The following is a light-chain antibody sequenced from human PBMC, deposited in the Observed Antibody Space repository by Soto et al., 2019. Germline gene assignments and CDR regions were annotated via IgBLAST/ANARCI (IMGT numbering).Light chain of an antibody. CDR3: SSYAATNTVL. J-gene: IGLJ2*01. CDR2: DVS. CDR1: SSDIDAFNY. Sequence: QSVLAQPASVSGSPGQSITISCTGTSSDIDAFNYVSWYQQHPGDAPKLLIFDVSDRPSGISVRFSASKSGNTASLTISGLQTEDEAHYFCSSYAATNTVLFGGGTKLTVL. V-gene: IGLV2-14*03.